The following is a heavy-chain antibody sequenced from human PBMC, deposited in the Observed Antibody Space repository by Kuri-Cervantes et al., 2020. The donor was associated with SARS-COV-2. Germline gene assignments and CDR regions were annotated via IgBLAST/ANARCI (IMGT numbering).Heavy chain of an antibody. V-gene: IGHV3-64*01. Sequence: GGSLRLSCAASGFTFSSYAMHWVRQAPGKGLEYVSAISSNGGSTYYANSVKGRFTISRDNSKNTLYLQMGSLRAEDMAVYYCARDTEGSSWYSYAFDIWGQGTMVTVSS. D-gene: IGHD6-13*01. J-gene: IGHJ3*02. CDR3: ARDTEGSSWYSYAFDI. CDR1: GFTFSSYA. CDR2: ISSNGGST.